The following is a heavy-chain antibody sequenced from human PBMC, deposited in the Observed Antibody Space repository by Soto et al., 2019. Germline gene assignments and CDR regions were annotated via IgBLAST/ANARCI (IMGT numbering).Heavy chain of an antibody. CDR2: IIPIFGTA. J-gene: IGHJ4*02. Sequence: ASVKVSCKASGGTFSSYAISWVRQAPGQGLEWMGGIIPIFGTANYAQKFQGRVTITADESTSTAYMELSSLRSEDTAVYYCARSGVPGKVFDYWGQGTLVTVS. CDR1: GGTFSSYA. V-gene: IGHV1-69*13. CDR3: ARSGVPGKVFDY. D-gene: IGHD7-27*01.